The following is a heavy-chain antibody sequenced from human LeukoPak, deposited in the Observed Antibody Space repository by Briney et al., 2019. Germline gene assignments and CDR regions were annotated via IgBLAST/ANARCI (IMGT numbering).Heavy chain of an antibody. CDR2: INPNSGGT. CDR1: GYTFTGYY. CDR3: AREIGAFDY. V-gene: IGHV1-2*02. D-gene: IGHD2/OR15-2a*01. Sequence: ASVKVSCKASGYTFTGYYMHWVRQAPGQGGDWMGWINPNSGGTYYVQKFQGRVNLTRDTFINTAYMELSMLSSDDTAVYCCAREIGAFDYWGQGTLVTVSS. J-gene: IGHJ4*02.